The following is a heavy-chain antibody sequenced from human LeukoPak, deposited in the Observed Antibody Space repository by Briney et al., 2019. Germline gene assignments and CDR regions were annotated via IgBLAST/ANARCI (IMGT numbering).Heavy chain of an antibody. CDR3: AGDFGPLGATTEYFDY. D-gene: IGHD1-26*01. Sequence: SETLSLTCAVYGGSFSGYYWSWIRQPPGKGLEWIGEINHSGSTNYNPSLKSRVTISVDTSKNQFSLKLSSVTAADTAVYYCAGDFGPLGATTEYFDYWGQGTLVTVSS. J-gene: IGHJ4*02. CDR1: GGSFSGYY. CDR2: INHSGST. V-gene: IGHV4-34*01.